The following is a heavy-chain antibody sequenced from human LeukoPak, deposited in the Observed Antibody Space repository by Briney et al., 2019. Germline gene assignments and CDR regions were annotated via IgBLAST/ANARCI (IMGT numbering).Heavy chain of an antibody. J-gene: IGHJ3*02. CDR3: VRDPYDSGRHHAFDI. CDR1: GFSISSGYY. Sequence: SIGSPVSGFSISSGYYWGWIRQPPGKGLEWIGSIHYTGNTYYKPSLTSRLTMSVDTSKNQFSLRLTSVTAADTAVYYCVRDPYDSGRHHAFDIWGQGAMVTVSS. V-gene: IGHV4-38-2*02. D-gene: IGHD3-22*01. CDR2: IHYTGNT.